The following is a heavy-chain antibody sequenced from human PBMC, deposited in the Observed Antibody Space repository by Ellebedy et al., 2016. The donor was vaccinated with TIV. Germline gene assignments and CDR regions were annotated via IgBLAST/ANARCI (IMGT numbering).Heavy chain of an antibody. D-gene: IGHD2-15*01. CDR2: ISTSGA. CDR1: GLMFADYY. V-gene: IGHV3-11*01. J-gene: IGHJ4*02. Sequence: GESLKISCAASGLMFADYYMSWIRQAPGEGLEWVSYISTSGAYYADSVKGRFTISRDNAKTSLYRQMNSLRAEDSAVYYCARGGCRGGSCWDFDFWGQGTLVTVSS. CDR3: ARGGCRGGSCWDFDF.